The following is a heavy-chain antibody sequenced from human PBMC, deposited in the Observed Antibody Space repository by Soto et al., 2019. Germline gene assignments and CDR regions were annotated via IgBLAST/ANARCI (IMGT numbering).Heavy chain of an antibody. CDR1: GGTFSSYA. D-gene: IGHD3-10*01. CDR3: ARDLIVGDVTTFDY. J-gene: IGHJ4*02. Sequence: QVQLVQSGAEVKKPGSSVKVSCKASGGTFSSYAISWVRQAPGQGLEWMGGIIPIFGTANYAQKFQGRVTITADESTCTAYMELSSLRSEDTAVYYCARDLIVGDVTTFDYWGQGTLVTVSS. V-gene: IGHV1-69*12. CDR2: IIPIFGTA.